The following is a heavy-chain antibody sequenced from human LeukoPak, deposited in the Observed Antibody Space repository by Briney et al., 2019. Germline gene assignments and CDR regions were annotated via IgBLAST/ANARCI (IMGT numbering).Heavy chain of an antibody. CDR2: IIPIFGTA. Sequence: SVTVSCTASGGTFSSYAISWVRQAPGQGLEWMGGIIPIFGTANYAQKFQGRVTITADESTSTAYMELSSLRSEDTAVYYCARGPGYSYGYSDYWGQGTLVTVSS. V-gene: IGHV1-69*13. D-gene: IGHD5-18*01. CDR1: GGTFSSYA. CDR3: ARGPGYSYGYSDY. J-gene: IGHJ4*02.